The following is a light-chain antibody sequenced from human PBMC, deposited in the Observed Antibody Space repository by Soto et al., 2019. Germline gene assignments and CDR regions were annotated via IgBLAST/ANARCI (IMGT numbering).Light chain of an antibody. V-gene: IGLV2-14*01. J-gene: IGLJ1*01. CDR3: ASHTTSDTRV. Sequence: QSALTQPASVSGSPGQSIAISCTGTSGDVGAYDYVSWYQHHPDKAPKLMIYEVSNRPSGVSDRFSGSKSVYTATLTISGLQAEDEADYYCASHTTSDTRVFGTGTKLTGL. CDR1: SGDVGAYDY. CDR2: EVS.